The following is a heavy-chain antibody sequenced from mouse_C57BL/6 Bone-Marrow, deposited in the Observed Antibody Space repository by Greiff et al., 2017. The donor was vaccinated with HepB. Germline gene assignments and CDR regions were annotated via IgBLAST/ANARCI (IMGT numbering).Heavy chain of an antibody. CDR3: ASEAGSGYWYFDV. D-gene: IGHD1-1*01. V-gene: IGHV1-76*01. J-gene: IGHJ1*03. CDR2: IYPGSGNT. CDR1: GYTFTDYY. Sequence: VKLMESGAELVRPGASVKLSCKASGYTFTDYYINWVKQRPGQGLEWIARIYPGSGNTYYNEKFKGKATLTAEKSSSTAYMQLSSLTSEDSAVYFCASEAGSGYWYFDVWGTGTTVTVSS.